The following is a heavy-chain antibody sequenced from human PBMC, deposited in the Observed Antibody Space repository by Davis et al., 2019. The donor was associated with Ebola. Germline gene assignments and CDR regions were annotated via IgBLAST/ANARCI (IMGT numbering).Heavy chain of an antibody. V-gene: IGHV4-30-4*01. CDR1: GGSISSGDYY. Sequence: PSETLSLTCTVSGGSISSGDYYWSWIRQPPGKGLEWIGYIYYSGSTYYNPSLKSRVTISVDTSKNQFSLKLSSVTAADTAVYYCARVWKSSGYLDAFDIWGQGTMVTVSS. CDR3: ARVWKSSGYLDAFDI. D-gene: IGHD3-22*01. J-gene: IGHJ3*02. CDR2: IYYSGST.